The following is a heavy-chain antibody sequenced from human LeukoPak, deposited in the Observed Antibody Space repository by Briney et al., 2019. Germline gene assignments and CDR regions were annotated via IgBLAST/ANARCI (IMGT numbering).Heavy chain of an antibody. V-gene: IGHV4-4*09. D-gene: IGHD3-3*01. CDR2: IHTSGSN. Sequence: SETLSLTCAVSGVSISPYYWAWIRQPPGKGLEWIGYIHTSGSNNQYPSLKSRVTISVDKSKNHFSLRLTSVPAADTAVYYCARLSAAVHLGAFDLWGQRTMVTVSS. J-gene: IGHJ3*01. CDR1: GVSISPYY. CDR3: ARLSAAVHLGAFDL.